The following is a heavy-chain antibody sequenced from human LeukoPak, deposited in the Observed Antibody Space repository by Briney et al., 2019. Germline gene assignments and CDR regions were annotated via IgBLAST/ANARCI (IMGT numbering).Heavy chain of an antibody. CDR1: GFPFSTYW. V-gene: IGHV3-7*05. D-gene: IGHD3-10*01. J-gene: IGHJ4*02. CDR3: ASQSSGLFAY. CDR2: IKKDGSEK. Sequence: GGSLRLSCAASGFPFSTYWMSWVRQAPGKGLEWVANIKKDGSEKYYVDSVKGRFTISRDNAKNSLYLQMNSLRAEDTAVYYCASQSSGLFAYWGQGTLVTVS.